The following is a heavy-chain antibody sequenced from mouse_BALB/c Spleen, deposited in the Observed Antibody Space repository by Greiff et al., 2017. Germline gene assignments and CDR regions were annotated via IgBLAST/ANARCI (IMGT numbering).Heavy chain of an antibody. J-gene: IGHJ1*01. V-gene: IGHV2-6-6*01. CDR3: AKPETMITTWYFDV. D-gene: IGHD2-4*01. Sequence: VMLVESGPGLVAPSQSLSITCTVSGFSLTNSGVHWVRQSPGKGLEWLGVIWGDGSTNYNSAFKSRLSISKDNSKSQVFLKMNSLQTDDTARYYCAKPETMITTWYFDVWGAGTTVTVSS. CDR1: GFSLTNSG. CDR2: IWGDGST.